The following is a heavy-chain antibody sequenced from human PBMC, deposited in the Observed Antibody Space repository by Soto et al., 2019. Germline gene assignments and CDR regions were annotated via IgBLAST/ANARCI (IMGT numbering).Heavy chain of an antibody. Sequence: ASVKVSCKVSGYTLTELSMHWVRQAPGKGLEWMGGFDPEDGETIYAQKFQGRVTMTEDTSTDTAYMELSSLRSEDTAVYYCATPGTAMVNGWGNFDYWGQGTLVTVSS. CDR3: ATPGTAMVNGWGNFDY. D-gene: IGHD5-18*01. CDR2: FDPEDGET. CDR1: GYTLTELS. V-gene: IGHV1-24*01. J-gene: IGHJ4*02.